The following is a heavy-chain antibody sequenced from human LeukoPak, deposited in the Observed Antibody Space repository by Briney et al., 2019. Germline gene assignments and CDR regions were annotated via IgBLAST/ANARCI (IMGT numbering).Heavy chain of an antibody. D-gene: IGHD6-19*01. CDR2: INPNSGGT. CDR1: GYTFTAYY. CDR3: ARDGWYISYMDV. V-gene: IGHV1-2*02. J-gene: IGHJ6*03. Sequence: ASVNVSCKASGYTFTAYYMHWVRQAPGQGLEWMGWINPNSGGTNYAQKFQGRVTMTRDTSISTAYMELSRLRSDDTAVYYCARDGWYISYMDVWGKGTTVTVSS.